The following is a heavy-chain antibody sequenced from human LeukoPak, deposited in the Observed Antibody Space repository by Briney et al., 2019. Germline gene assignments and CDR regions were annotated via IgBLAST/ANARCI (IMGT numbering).Heavy chain of an antibody. V-gene: IGHV4-39*07. CDR2: IYYSGST. D-gene: IGHD2-2*01. CDR1: GGSISSSIYY. J-gene: IGHJ1*01. Sequence: SETLSLTCTVSGGSISSSIYYWGWIRQPPGKGLEWIGSIYYSGSTYYNPSLKSRVTISVDTSKNQFSLKLSSVTAADTAVYYCASVDIVVVPAAPGGYFQHWGQGTLVTVSS. CDR3: ASVDIVVVPAAPGGYFQH.